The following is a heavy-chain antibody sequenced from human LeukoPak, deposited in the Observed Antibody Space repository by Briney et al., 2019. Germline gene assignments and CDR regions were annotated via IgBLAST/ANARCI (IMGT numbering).Heavy chain of an antibody. V-gene: IGHV3-30*05. D-gene: IGHD2-2*01. Sequence: GGSLRLSCAASGFSFSNYGMNWVRQAPGKGLEWVAVISYDGSNKYYADSVKGRFTISRDNSKNTLYLQMNSLRAEDTAVYYCAITLLYCSSTSCFDYWGQGTLVTVSS. CDR2: ISYDGSNK. J-gene: IGHJ4*02. CDR1: GFSFSNYG. CDR3: AITLLYCSSTSCFDY.